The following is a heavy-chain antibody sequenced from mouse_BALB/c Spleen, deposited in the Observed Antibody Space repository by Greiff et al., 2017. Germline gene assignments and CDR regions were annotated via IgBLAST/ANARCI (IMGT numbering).Heavy chain of an antibody. D-gene: IGHD3-1*01. CDR2: IDPETGGT. V-gene: IGHV1-15*01. CDR3: TTGLRFDY. CDR1: GYTFTDYE. J-gene: IGHJ2*01. Sequence: QVHVKQSGAELVRPGASVTLSCKASGYTFTDYEMHWVKQTPVHGLEWIGAIDPETGGTAYNQKFKGKATLTADKSSSTAYMELRSLTSEDSAVYYCTTGLRFDYWGQGTTLTVSS.